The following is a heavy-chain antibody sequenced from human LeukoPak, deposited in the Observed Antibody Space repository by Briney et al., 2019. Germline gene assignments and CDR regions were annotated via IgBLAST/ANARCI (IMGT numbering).Heavy chain of an antibody. Sequence: GSSVKVSSKASGYTFTGYYMHWVRQAPGQGLEWMGRINPNSGGTNYAQKFQGRVTMTRDTSISTAYMGLSRLRSDNTAVYYCARDHGGIAVAGRPPDHWGQGTLVTVSS. D-gene: IGHD6-19*01. CDR2: INPNSGGT. J-gene: IGHJ5*02. CDR3: ARDHGGIAVAGRPPDH. CDR1: GYTFTGYY. V-gene: IGHV1-2*06.